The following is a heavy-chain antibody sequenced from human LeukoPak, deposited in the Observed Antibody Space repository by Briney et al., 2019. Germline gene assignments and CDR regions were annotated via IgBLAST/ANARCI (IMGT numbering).Heavy chain of an antibody. Sequence: GGSLRLSCPASGFTFSSYAMSWVRQAPGKVLEWVSAISASGGNTYYADSVKGRFTISRDNSKNTLYLQMNSLIAEDTAVYYCAKDDDWASGHYFDYWGQGTLVTVSS. CDR1: GFTFSSYA. J-gene: IGHJ4*02. V-gene: IGHV3-23*01. CDR2: ISASGGNT. CDR3: AKDDDWASGHYFDY. D-gene: IGHD3-9*01.